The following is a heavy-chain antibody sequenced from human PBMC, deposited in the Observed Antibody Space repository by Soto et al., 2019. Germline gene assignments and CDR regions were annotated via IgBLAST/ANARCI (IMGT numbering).Heavy chain of an antibody. CDR2: ISSSSSYI. Sequence: RGSLRLSCAASGFTFSSYSMNWVRQAPGKGLEWVSSISSSSSYIYYADSVKGRFTISRDNAKNSLYLQMNSLRAEDTAVYYCARDLGRAFDIWGQGTMVTVSS. CDR3: ARDLGRAFDI. J-gene: IGHJ3*02. V-gene: IGHV3-21*01. CDR1: GFTFSSYS.